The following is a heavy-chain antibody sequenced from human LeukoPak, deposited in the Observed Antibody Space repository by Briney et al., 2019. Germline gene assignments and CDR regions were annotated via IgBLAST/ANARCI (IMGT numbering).Heavy chain of an antibody. J-gene: IGHJ4*02. CDR3: ARGDSSGYFDY. V-gene: IGHV4-34*01. D-gene: IGHD6-19*01. Sequence: SETLSLTCAVYGGSFSGYYWSWIRQPPGKGLEWIGEINHSGSTNYNPSLKSRVTISVDTSKNQFSLKLSSVTAADTAVYYCARGDSSGYFDYWGQGTLVTVSS. CDR1: GGSFSGYY. CDR2: INHSGST.